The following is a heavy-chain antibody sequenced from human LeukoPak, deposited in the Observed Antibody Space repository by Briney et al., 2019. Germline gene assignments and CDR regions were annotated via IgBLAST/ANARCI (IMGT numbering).Heavy chain of an antibody. CDR1: GYTFTSYY. CDR2: INPSGGTT. V-gene: IGHV1-46*01. Sequence: ASVKVSCKASGYTFTSYYMHWVRQAPGQGLEWMGIINPSGGTTSYAQKFQGRVTMTTDTSTSTAYMELRSLRSDDTAVYYCARDAYSGSYHWGQGTLVTVSS. CDR3: ARDAYSGSYH. J-gene: IGHJ5*02. D-gene: IGHD1-26*01.